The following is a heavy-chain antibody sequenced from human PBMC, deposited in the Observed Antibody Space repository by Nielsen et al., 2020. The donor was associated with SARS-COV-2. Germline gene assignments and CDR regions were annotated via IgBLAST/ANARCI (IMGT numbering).Heavy chain of an antibody. Sequence: GGSLRLSCVASEISFRSYGMHWVRQAPGKGLEWVAVISYDGSNKYYADSVKGRLTISRDNSKNTLYLQMNSLRAEDTAVYYCARSFMYYYDKRDAFDIWGQGTMVTVSS. V-gene: IGHV3-30*03. D-gene: IGHD3-22*01. CDR3: ARSFMYYYDKRDAFDI. CDR2: ISYDGSNK. J-gene: IGHJ3*02. CDR1: EISFRSYG.